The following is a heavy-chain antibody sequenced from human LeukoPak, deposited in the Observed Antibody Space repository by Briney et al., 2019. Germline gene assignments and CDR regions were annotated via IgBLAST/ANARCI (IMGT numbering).Heavy chain of an antibody. J-gene: IGHJ3*02. CDR2: ISSSGSTI. CDR1: GFTFSDYY. V-gene: IGHV3-11*04. Sequence: GGSLRLSCAASGFTFSDYYMSWIRQAPGKRLEWVSYISSSGSTIYYADSVKGRFTISRDNAKNSLYLQMNSLRAEDTAVYYCARGSSTIRSYSGAFDIWGQGTMVTVSS. CDR3: ARGSSTIRSYSGAFDI. D-gene: IGHD1-26*01.